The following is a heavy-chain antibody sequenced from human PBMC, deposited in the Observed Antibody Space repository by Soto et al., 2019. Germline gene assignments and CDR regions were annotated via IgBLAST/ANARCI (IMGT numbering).Heavy chain of an antibody. CDR2: ISGSGGNT. CDR3: AKDRVYSSGWINYSFDY. J-gene: IGHJ4*02. D-gene: IGHD6-25*01. CDR1: GFTFSSYA. Sequence: AGGSLRLSCAASGFTFSSYAMTWVRQAPGKGLEWVSAISGSGGNTYYADSVKGRFTISRDSSKNTLYLQMSSLRAEDTAVYYCAKDRVYSSGWINYSFDYWGQGTQVTVSS. V-gene: IGHV3-23*01.